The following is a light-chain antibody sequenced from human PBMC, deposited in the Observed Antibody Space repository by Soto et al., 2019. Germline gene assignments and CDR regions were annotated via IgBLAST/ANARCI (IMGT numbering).Light chain of an antibody. CDR3: QQYNAWPPLIT. J-gene: IGKJ3*01. Sequence: DIVMTQSPATLSLSPGERATLSCRASQTVRSSLAWCQQRPGQAPRLLIHGASTRATGVPARFSGSGSGSEFTLPFSGLRSEDSATYYCQQYNAWPPLITFGPGTKVDLK. CDR1: QTVRSS. V-gene: IGKV3-15*01. CDR2: GAS.